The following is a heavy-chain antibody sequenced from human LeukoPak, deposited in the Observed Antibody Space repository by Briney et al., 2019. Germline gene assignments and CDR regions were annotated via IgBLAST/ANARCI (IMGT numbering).Heavy chain of an antibody. J-gene: IGHJ4*02. CDR1: GFTFSSYA. CDR2: ISGGGGST. V-gene: IGHV3-23*01. CDR3: AKDPDYYDSSGYY. D-gene: IGHD3-22*01. Sequence: AGGSLRLSCAASGFTFSSYAMSWVRQAPGEGLEWVSAISGGGGSTYYADSVKGRFTISRDNSKNTLYLQMNSLRAEDTAVYYCAKDPDYYDSSGYYWGQGTLVTVSS.